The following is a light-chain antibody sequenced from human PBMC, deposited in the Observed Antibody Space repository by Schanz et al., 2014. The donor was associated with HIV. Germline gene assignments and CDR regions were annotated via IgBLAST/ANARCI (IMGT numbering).Light chain of an antibody. Sequence: VMRQSPATLSVSPGGRATLSCRASQSLNRNLAWYQQRPGQAPRLLISGASSRATGIPDRFSGSGSGTDFPLTISRLEPEDFAVYYCQHYGGSFGPGTKVDIK. CDR3: QHYGGS. CDR1: QSLNRN. J-gene: IGKJ3*01. CDR2: GAS. V-gene: IGKV3-20*01.